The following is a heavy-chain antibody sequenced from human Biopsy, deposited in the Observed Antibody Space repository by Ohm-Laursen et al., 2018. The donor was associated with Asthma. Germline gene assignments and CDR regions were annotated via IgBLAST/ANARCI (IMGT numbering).Heavy chain of an antibody. CDR1: GDTLSNFA. J-gene: IGHJ6*02. CDR2: IMTVFGTT. D-gene: IGHD6-19*01. CDR3: ARCQVGYSSGWSLLLKKIYYSGMDV. Sequence: SVKVSCKGPGDTLSNFAISWVRQAPGQGLEWLGGIMTVFGTTNYAQKFQGRVTITADESTSTAYMEVTSLRSEDTAIYYCARCQVGYSSGWSLLLKKIYYSGMDVWGQGTAVTVSS. V-gene: IGHV1-69*13.